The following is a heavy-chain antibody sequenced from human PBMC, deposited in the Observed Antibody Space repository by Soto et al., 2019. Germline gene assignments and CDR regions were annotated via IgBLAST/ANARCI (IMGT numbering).Heavy chain of an antibody. D-gene: IGHD6-13*01. Sequence: SQTLSLTCAISGDSVSSNSAAWNWIRQSPSRGLEWLGRTYYRSKWYNDYAVSVKSRITINPDTSKNQFSLQLNSVTPEDTAVYYCARGRAIAAAGTRTYYSGMDVWGQGTTVTVSS. CDR1: GDSVSSNSAA. J-gene: IGHJ6*02. V-gene: IGHV6-1*01. CDR3: ARGRAIAAAGTRTYYSGMDV. CDR2: TYYRSKWYN.